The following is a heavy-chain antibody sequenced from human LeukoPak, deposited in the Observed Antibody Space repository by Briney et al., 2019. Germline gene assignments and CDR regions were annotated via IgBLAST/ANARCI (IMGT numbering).Heavy chain of an antibody. V-gene: IGHV4-30-2*01. Sequence: SETLSLTCAVSGGSISSGGYSWSWIRQPPGKGLEWIGYINHSGCTNYNPSLKSRVTISVDTSKNQFSLKLSSVTAADTAVYYCARGSNRVVRFYYGMDVWGQGTTVTVSS. J-gene: IGHJ6*02. CDR2: INHSGCT. CDR1: GGSISSGGYS. CDR3: ARGSNRVVRFYYGMDV. D-gene: IGHD3-16*02.